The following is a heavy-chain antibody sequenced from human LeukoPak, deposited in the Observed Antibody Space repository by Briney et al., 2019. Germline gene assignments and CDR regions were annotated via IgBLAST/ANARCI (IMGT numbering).Heavy chain of an antibody. CDR3: TRVVMGRYCSGGSCYPLPDY. V-gene: IGHV3-49*03. D-gene: IGHD2-15*01. CDR1: GFTFGDYA. Sequence: GGSLRLSCVASGFTFGDYAMSWFRQAPGKGLEWVGFIRSKAYGGTTEYAASVKGRFTISRDDSKSIAYLQMNSLKTEDTAVYYCTRVVMGRYCSGGSCYPLPDYWGQGTLVTVSS. J-gene: IGHJ4*02. CDR2: IRSKAYGGTT.